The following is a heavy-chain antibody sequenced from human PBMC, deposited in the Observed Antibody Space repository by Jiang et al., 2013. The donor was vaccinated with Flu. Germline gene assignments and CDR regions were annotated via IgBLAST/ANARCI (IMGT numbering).Heavy chain of an antibody. D-gene: IGHD3-3*01. CDR1: GFTFSNYA. CDR3: AKDRGTTIFGVVIIGGSFDY. V-gene: IGHV3-23*01. CDR2: VNAGGGSR. J-gene: IGHJ4*02. Sequence: LEVWGRALVRAWGVPSRLSCAASGFTFSNYAMSWVRQAPGKGLEWVSGVNAGGGSRNYADSVKGRFTISRDDAKNTLYLQMNSLRDEDTAVYYCAKDRGTTIFGVVIIGGSFDYWGQGILVTVSS.